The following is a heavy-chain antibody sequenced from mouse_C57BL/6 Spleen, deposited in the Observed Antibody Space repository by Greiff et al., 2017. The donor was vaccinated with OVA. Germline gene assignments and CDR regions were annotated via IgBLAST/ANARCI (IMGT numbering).Heavy chain of an antibody. J-gene: IGHJ3*01. D-gene: IGHD2-2*01. V-gene: IGHV1-63*01. CDR3: AREGDDGAWFAY. Sequence: QVQLKQSGAELVRPGTSVKMSCKASGYTFTNYWIGWAKQRPGHGLEWIGDIYPGGGYTNYNEKFKGKATLTADKSSSTAYMQFSSLTSEDSAIYYCAREGDDGAWFAYWGQGTLVTVSA. CDR1: GYTFTNYW. CDR2: IYPGGGYT.